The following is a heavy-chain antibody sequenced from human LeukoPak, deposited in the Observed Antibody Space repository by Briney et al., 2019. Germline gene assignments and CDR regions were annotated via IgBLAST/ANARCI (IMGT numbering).Heavy chain of an antibody. Sequence: PGGSLRLSCAASEFTFRNYDMHWVRQAPGKGLEWVAFIRYDGNNKYYADSVKGRFTISRDNSKNTLYLQMNSLRAEDTAVYYCAKDQAVAGHPLDYWGQGTLVTVSS. CDR1: EFTFRNYD. CDR2: IRYDGNNK. CDR3: AKDQAVAGHPLDY. D-gene: IGHD6-19*01. V-gene: IGHV3-30*02. J-gene: IGHJ4*02.